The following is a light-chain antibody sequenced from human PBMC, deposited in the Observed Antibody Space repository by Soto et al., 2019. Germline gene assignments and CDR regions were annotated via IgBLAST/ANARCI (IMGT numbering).Light chain of an antibody. Sequence: QSALTQPASVSGSPGQSITISCTGTSSDVGLYNYVSWFQQHSDKAPKLLIYDVSSRPSGISHRFSGSKSGNTASLTISGLQAEDEADYYCTSYTGITTDVFGTGTKVTVL. CDR2: DVS. CDR1: SSDVGLYNY. CDR3: TSYTGITTDV. V-gene: IGLV2-14*01. J-gene: IGLJ1*01.